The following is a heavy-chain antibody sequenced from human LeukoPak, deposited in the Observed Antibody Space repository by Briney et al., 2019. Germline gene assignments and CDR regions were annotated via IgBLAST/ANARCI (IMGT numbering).Heavy chain of an antibody. CDR1: GDSVSTNSTA. V-gene: IGHV6-1*01. D-gene: IGHD2-21*02. J-gene: IGHJ5*01. CDR2: TYYRSKWYH. Sequence: SQTLSLTCAISGDSVSTNSTAWNWIRQSPSRGLEWLGRTYYRSKWYHDYAPSVQSRITINPDTSKNQFSLHLNSVTPEDTAVYYCARGNRDFDSWGQGTLVTVSS. CDR3: ARGNRDFDS.